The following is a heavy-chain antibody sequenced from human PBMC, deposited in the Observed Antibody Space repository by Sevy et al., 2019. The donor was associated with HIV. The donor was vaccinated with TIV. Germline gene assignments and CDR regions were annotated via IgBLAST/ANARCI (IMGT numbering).Heavy chain of an antibody. CDR2: IKPDGSER. CDR1: GFTFKNYW. CDR3: ARGPRDYGSQSDYNLSYALEV. V-gene: IGHV3-7*03. Sequence: GGSLRLSCAGSGFTFKNYWVTWVRQAPGKGLEWVANIKPDGSERKYVDSVRGRFTISRDNAKNSLYLQMGSLRADDTAVYYCARGPRDYGSQSDYNLSYALEVWGQGTTVTVSS. J-gene: IGHJ6*02. D-gene: IGHD3-10*01.